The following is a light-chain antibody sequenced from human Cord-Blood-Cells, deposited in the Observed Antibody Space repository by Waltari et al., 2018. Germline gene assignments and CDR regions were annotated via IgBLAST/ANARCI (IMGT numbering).Light chain of an antibody. Sequence: DVEMTQSPFSLPASVGDRVSITCRANQSLVSYLNWSQQKPGKVPKLLIYAASSLHSGVPSRFSGSGSGTDFTLTMSRLQPEDFASYYCLQSYRSPSTFGQGTKVEIK. CDR2: AAS. V-gene: IGKV1-39*01. J-gene: IGKJ1*01. CDR1: QSLVSY. CDR3: LQSYRSPST.